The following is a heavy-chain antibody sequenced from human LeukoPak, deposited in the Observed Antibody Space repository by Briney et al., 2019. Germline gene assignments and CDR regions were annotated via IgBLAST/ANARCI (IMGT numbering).Heavy chain of an antibody. CDR1: GGTFSSYA. CDR2: IIPILGIA. V-gene: IGHV1-69*04. CDR3: ARDLLGYSYGYSDY. D-gene: IGHD5-18*01. Sequence: GSSVKVSCKASGGTFSSYAISWVRQAPGQGLEWMGRIIPILGIANYAQKFQGRVTITADKSTSTAYMELSSLRSEDTAVYYCARDLLGYSYGYSDYWGQGTLVTVSS. J-gene: IGHJ4*02.